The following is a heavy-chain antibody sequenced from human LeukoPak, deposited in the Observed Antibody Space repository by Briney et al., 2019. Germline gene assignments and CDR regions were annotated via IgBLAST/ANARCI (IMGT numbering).Heavy chain of an antibody. Sequence: ASVKVSCKASGGTFSSYAISWVRQAPGQGLEWMGRIIPILGIANYAQKFQGRVTITADKSTSTAYMELSSLRSEDTAVYYCAIMGTYYYDSSGYYLEYFQHWGQGTLVTVSS. D-gene: IGHD3-22*01. J-gene: IGHJ1*01. V-gene: IGHV1-69*04. CDR1: GGTFSSYA. CDR3: AIMGTYYYDSSGYYLEYFQH. CDR2: IIPILGIA.